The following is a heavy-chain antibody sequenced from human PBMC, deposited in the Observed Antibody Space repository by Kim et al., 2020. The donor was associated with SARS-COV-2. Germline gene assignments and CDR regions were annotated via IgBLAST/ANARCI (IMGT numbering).Heavy chain of an antibody. Sequence: GGSLRLSCAASGFSFSIYGMHWVRQAPGKGLEWVAFISYDGSTKYYVDSVKGRFTISRDNSKNTLYLQMNSLRAADTAVYYCAKDLGIVKDPTETYFDYWGQGTLVSVSS. CDR1: GFSFSIYG. J-gene: IGHJ4*02. D-gene: IGHD2-2*03. V-gene: IGHV3-30*18. CDR2: ISYDGSTK. CDR3: AKDLGIVKDPTETYFDY.